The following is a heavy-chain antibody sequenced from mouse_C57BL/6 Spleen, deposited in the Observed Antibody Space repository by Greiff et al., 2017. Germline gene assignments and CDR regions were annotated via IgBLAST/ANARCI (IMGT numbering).Heavy chain of an antibody. Sequence: QVHVKQPGAELVKPGASVKLSCKASGYTFTSYWMHWVKQRPGQGLEWIGMIHPNSGSTNYNEKFKGKATLTVDKSSSTAYMQLSSLTSEDSAVYYCAWGRGSYGDYWGQGTTLTVSS. CDR3: AWGRGSYGDY. J-gene: IGHJ2*01. CDR1: GYTFTSYW. CDR2: IHPNSGST. V-gene: IGHV1-64*01. D-gene: IGHD6-1*01.